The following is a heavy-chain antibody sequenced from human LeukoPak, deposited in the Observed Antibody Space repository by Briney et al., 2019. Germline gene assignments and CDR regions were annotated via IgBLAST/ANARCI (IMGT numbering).Heavy chain of an antibody. Sequence: GASAKVSCKASGYTFTNYALHWVRQAPGQRLEWMGWINTGNGNTKYSQKFQGRVTITRATSASTAYMELSSLRSEDTAVYYCARVGYSGYDSRPVFNYWGQGTLVTVSS. CDR3: ARVGYSGYDSRPVFNY. J-gene: IGHJ4*02. D-gene: IGHD5-12*01. CDR1: GYTFTNYA. V-gene: IGHV1-3*04. CDR2: INTGNGNT.